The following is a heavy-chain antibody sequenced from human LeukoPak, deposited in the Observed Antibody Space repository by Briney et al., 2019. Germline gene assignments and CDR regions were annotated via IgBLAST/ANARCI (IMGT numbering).Heavy chain of an antibody. CDR3: ARDVGTSGWYPFDY. Sequence: SQTLSLTCGISGDSVSSNNGAWNWIRQSPSRGLEWLGRTYYRSKWYDDYAGSVQGRITISPDTSKNQFSLHLYSVTPEDTAVYSCARDVGTSGWYPFDYWGQGTLVTVSS. CDR2: TYYRSKWYD. D-gene: IGHD6-19*01. J-gene: IGHJ4*02. CDR1: GDSVSSNNGA. V-gene: IGHV6-1*01.